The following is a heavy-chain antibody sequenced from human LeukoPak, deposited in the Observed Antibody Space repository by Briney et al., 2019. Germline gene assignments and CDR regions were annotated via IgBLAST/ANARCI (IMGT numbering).Heavy chain of an antibody. Sequence: SETLSLTCTVSGGSISSYYWSWIRQPPGKGLEWIGYIYYSGSTNYNPSLKSRVTISVDTSKNQFSLKLSSVTAADTAVYYCARHTGVAGYYYYGMDVWGQGTAVTVSS. CDR2: IYYSGST. V-gene: IGHV4-59*08. J-gene: IGHJ6*02. D-gene: IGHD6-19*01. CDR1: GGSISSYY. CDR3: ARHTGVAGYYYYGMDV.